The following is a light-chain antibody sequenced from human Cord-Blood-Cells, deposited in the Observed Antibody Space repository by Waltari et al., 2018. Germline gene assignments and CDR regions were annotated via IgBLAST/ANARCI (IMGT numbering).Light chain of an antibody. CDR3: QQYYSTPPT. V-gene: IGKV4-1*01. Sequence: DIVMTQSPDSLAVSLGERATINCKSSQSVLYSSNIKSYLAWYQQKPGQPPKLLIYWASTRESGVPDRFSGSGSGTDFTLTISSLQAEDVAVYYCQQYYSTPPTFGQGTKVEIK. CDR2: WAS. CDR1: QSVLYSSNIKSY. J-gene: IGKJ1*01.